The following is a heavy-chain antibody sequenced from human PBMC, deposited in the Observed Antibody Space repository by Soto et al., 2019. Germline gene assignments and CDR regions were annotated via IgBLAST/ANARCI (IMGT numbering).Heavy chain of an antibody. J-gene: IGHJ5*01. D-gene: IGHD2-21*01. CDR2: INHRGST. V-gene: IGHV4-34*01. Sequence: QVQLQQWGAGLLKPSETLSLTCAVYGGSFSGHYWSWIRQYPGKGLGGIAEINHRGSTNYNPPLKSRVTMSVETSKNQFPLRLGSGTAADTAVYYCARGYPRSIFSTALATSYWFDSWGQGGLVTVSS. CDR1: GGSFSGHY. CDR3: ARGYPRSIFSTALATSYWFDS.